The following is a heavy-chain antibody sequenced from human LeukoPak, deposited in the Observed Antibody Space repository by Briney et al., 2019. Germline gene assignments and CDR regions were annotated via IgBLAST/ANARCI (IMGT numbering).Heavy chain of an antibody. CDR3: ARERGDNWNVGP. CDR1: GYSISSGYN. J-gene: IGHJ5*02. D-gene: IGHD1-20*01. Sequence: SETLSLTCTVSGYSISSGYNWGWIRQPPGKGLEWIGTIYHSGSTYYNPSLKSRVTISVDTSKNQFSLKLSSVTAADTAVYYCARERGDNWNVGPWGQGTLVTVSS. CDR2: IYHSGST. V-gene: IGHV4-38-2*02.